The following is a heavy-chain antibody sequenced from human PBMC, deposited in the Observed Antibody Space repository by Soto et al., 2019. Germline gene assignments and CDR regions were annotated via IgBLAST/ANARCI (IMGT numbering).Heavy chain of an antibody. V-gene: IGHV3-15*01. J-gene: IGHJ4*02. Sequence: GGSLRLSCAASGFTFSNAWMSWVRQAPGKGLEWVGRIKSKTDGGTTDYAAPVKGRFTISRDDSKNTLYLQMNSLKTEDTAVYYCTTEYDSSGYYYNKFDYWGQGTLVTVSS. CDR2: IKSKTDGGTT. CDR1: GFTFSNAW. D-gene: IGHD3-22*01. CDR3: TTEYDSSGYYYNKFDY.